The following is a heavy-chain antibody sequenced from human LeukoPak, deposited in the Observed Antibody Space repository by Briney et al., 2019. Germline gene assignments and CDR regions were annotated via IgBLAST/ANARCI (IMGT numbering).Heavy chain of an antibody. CDR3: AKGDSSAPWGWFDP. CDR1: GFTFDDYA. CDR2: ISWNSGSI. D-gene: IGHD3-22*01. J-gene: IGHJ5*02. Sequence: GRSLRLSCAASGFTFDDYAMHWVRQAPGKGLEWVSGISWNSGSIGYADSVKGRFTISRDNAKNSLYLQMNSLGAEDTALYYCAKGDSSAPWGWFDPWGQGTLVTVSS. V-gene: IGHV3-9*01.